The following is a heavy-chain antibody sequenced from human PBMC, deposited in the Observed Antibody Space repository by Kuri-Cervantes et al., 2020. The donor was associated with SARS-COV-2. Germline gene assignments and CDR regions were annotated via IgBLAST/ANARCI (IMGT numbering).Heavy chain of an antibody. CDR3: ARGGYCTNGVCYTPPYYYYYGMDV. J-gene: IGHJ6*02. CDR1: GFTFSGYS. Sequence: GGSLRLSCAASGFTFSGYSMNWVRQAPGKGLEWVSSISSSSSYIYYADSVKGRFTISRDNAKNSLYLQMNSLRAEDTAVYYCARGGYCTNGVCYTPPYYYYYGMDVWGQGTTVTVSS. D-gene: IGHD2-8*01. V-gene: IGHV3-21*01. CDR2: ISSSSSYI.